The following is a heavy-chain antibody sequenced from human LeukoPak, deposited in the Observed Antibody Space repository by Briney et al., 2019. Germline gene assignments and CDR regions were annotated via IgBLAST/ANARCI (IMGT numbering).Heavy chain of an antibody. D-gene: IGHD5-18*01. J-gene: IGHJ4*02. CDR3: ARDQGYRYGYGDFDY. CDR1: GGTFRSYA. V-gene: IGHV1-69*13. Sequence: RASVKVSCKASGGTFRSYAISWVRQAPGQGLEWMGGIIPIFGTANYAQKFQGRVTITADESTSTAYMELSSLGSEDTAVYYCARDQGYRYGYGDFDYWGQGTLVTVSS. CDR2: IIPIFGTA.